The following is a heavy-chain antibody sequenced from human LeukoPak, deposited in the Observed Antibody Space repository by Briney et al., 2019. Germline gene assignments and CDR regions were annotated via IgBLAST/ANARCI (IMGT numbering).Heavy chain of an antibody. CDR3: ARVCETNGYLY. Sequence: QPGGSLRLSCAASGFTFSNFWMHWVRQAPGKGLVWVALIYGDGSFTRYADSVKGRFTISRDNAKNTVYLQMNSLRVEDTAVYYCARVCETNGYLYWGQGSLVTVSS. CDR2: IYGDGSFT. D-gene: IGHD2-8*01. V-gene: IGHV3-74*01. CDR1: GFTFSNFW. J-gene: IGHJ4*02.